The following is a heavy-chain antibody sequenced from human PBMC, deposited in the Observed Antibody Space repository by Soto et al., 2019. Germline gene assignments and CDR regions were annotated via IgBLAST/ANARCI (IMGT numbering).Heavy chain of an antibody. CDR2: IIPILGIA. D-gene: IGHD3-22*01. CDR1: GGTFSSYT. J-gene: IGHJ4*02. Sequence: ASVKVSCKASGGTFSSYTISWVRQAPGQGLEWMGRIIPILGIANYAQKFQGRVTITADKSTSTAYMELSSLRSEDTAVYYCARVDDSSGYYYGFDYWGQGTLVTVSS. CDR3: ARVDDSSGYYYGFDY. V-gene: IGHV1-69*02.